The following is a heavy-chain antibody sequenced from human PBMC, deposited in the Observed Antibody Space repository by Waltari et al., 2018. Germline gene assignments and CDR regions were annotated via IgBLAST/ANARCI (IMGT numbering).Heavy chain of an antibody. CDR3: AASGYSSGWDFDY. V-gene: IGHV3-53*02. CDR2: IYSGGST. Sequence: EVQLVETGGGLIQPRRSLRPHCVASGFTVSGNYMTWVRQGPGKGLGWVSIIYSGGSTYYADSVKGRCTISRDNSKNMLYLQMNSLRAEDMAVYYCAASGYSSGWDFDYWGQGTLVTVSS. J-gene: IGHJ4*02. D-gene: IGHD6-19*01. CDR1: GFTVSGNY.